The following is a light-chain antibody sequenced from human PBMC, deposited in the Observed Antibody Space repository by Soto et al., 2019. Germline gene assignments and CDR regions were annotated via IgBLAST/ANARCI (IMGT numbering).Light chain of an antibody. J-gene: IGKJ2*01. CDR1: QNVRAF. V-gene: IGKV3-11*01. Sequence: EVVLTQSPATLSLSPGERATLSCRASQNVRAFLDWYQQKPGQAPRLLIYAASNRATGIPVRFSGSGSGTDFTHTISSIEPEDFAVYYCQPYNIWYSFGQGTKLEIK. CDR3: QPYNIWYS. CDR2: AAS.